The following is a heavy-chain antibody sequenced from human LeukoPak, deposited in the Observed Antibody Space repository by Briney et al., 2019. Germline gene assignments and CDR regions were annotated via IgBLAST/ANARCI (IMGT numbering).Heavy chain of an antibody. CDR1: GVTISSYY. CDR2: IYYSGST. CDR3: ARGGLTYDSCLDY. V-gene: IGHV4-59*01. Sequence: SETLSLTCTVSGVTISSYYWAWIRQPPGKGLEWIGYIYYSGSTNYNPSLKSRVTISVDTSKNQFSLKLSSVTAADTAVYYCARGGLTYDSCLDYWGQGTLVTVSS. J-gene: IGHJ4*02. D-gene: IGHD3-22*01.